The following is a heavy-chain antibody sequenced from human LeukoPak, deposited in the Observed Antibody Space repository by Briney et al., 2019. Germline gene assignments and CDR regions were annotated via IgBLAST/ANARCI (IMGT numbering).Heavy chain of an antibody. CDR2: IYYSGST. J-gene: IGHJ4*02. Sequence: SETLSLTCTVSGGSISSYYWSWIRQPPGKGLEWIGYIYYSGSTNYNPSLKSRVTISVDTSKNQFSLKLSSVTAADTAVYYCARQEWELLTIDYWGQGTLVTVSS. V-gene: IGHV4-59*08. D-gene: IGHD1-26*01. CDR1: GGSISSYY. CDR3: ARQEWELLTIDY.